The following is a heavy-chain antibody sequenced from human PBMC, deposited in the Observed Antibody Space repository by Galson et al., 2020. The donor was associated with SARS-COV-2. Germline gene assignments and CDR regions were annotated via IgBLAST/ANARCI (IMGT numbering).Heavy chain of an antibody. Sequence: ASVKVSCKASGYSFTAYYLHWVWQAPGQEPEWMGWTNPQRGDSVYAQGFQDRVIMTSDRSVTTVYMELRSLKSDDTALYYCARDSGRPGRHWYFDLWGRGTRVTVSS. V-gene: IGHV1-2*02. CDR3: ARDSGRPGRHWYFDL. D-gene: IGHD3-10*01. CDR2: TNPQRGDS. J-gene: IGHJ2*01. CDR1: GYSFTAYY.